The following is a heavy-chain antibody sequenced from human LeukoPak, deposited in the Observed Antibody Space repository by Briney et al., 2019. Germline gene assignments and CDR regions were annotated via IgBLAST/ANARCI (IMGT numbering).Heavy chain of an antibody. D-gene: IGHD3-22*01. J-gene: IGHJ4*02. Sequence: PGGSLRLSCAGSGFTFGSYAMSWVRQAPGKGLEWVSAISGSGGSTSYTDSVKGRFSISRDNSKNTLYLQMDSLSPGDTAVYYCASSHTYYYDTSGYYLDYWGQGTLVTVSS. CDR3: ASSHTYYYDTSGYYLDY. CDR1: GFTFGSYA. CDR2: ISGSGGST. V-gene: IGHV3-23*01.